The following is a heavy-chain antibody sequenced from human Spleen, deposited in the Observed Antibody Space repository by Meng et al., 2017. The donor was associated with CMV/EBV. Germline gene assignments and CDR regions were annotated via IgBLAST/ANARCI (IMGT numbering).Heavy chain of an antibody. J-gene: IGHJ4*02. V-gene: IGHV3-23*01. CDR3: AKVRAHFDWLLCDY. CDR2: IRGSGGNT. D-gene: IGHD3-9*01. CDR1: EFTFDDYA. Sequence: GGSLRLSCAASEFTFDDYAMHWVRQAPGKGLEWVSAIRGSGGNTYYADSVRGRFTISRDKSKNTLYLQMNSLRAEDTAVYYCAKVRAHFDWLLCDYWGQGTLVTVSS.